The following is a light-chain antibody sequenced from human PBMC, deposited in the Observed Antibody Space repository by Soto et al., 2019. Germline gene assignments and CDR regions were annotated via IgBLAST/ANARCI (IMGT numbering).Light chain of an antibody. CDR2: EVT. Sequence: QSALTQPPSASGSPGQSVTISCTGTSSDVGAYNYVSWYQQYPGKAPKLMIYEVTKWPSGVPDRFSGSKSDKTASLTVSGLQPEDEADYYCTSYAGSNIWVFGGGTKLTVL. CDR1: SSDVGAYNY. V-gene: IGLV2-8*01. CDR3: TSYAGSNIWV. J-gene: IGLJ3*02.